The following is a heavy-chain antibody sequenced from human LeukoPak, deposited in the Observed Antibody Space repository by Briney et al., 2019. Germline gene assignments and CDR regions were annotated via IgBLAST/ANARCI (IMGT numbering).Heavy chain of an antibody. CDR2: IYPGDSDT. V-gene: IGHV5-51*01. J-gene: IGHJ4*02. CDR3: ARQGSGYSGYENIDY. D-gene: IGHD5-12*01. Sequence: GESLQISCKGSGYSFSTYWIGWVRQMPGKGLEWMGIIYPGDSDTRYSPSFQGQVTISADKSISTAYLRWSSLKASDTAMYYCARQGSGYSGYENIDYWGQGTLVTVSS. CDR1: GYSFSTYW.